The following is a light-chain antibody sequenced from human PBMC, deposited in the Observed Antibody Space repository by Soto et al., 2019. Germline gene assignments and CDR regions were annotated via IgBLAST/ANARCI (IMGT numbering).Light chain of an antibody. CDR2: LEGSGGY. Sequence: QSVLTQSSSASAALGSSVKLTCTLSSGHNNYIIAWHQQQPGKAPRYLMKLEGSGGYNKGSGVPDRFSGSSSGASRYLTISNLQSEDEADYYCETWDSYTRVFGGGTKLTVL. V-gene: IGLV4-60*03. CDR3: ETWDSYTRV. CDR1: SGHNNYI. J-gene: IGLJ3*02.